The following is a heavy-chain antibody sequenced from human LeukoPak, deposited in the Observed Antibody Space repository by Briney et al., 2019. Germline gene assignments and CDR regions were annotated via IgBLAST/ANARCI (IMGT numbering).Heavy chain of an antibody. V-gene: IGHV1-18*01. CDR3: ARNGRYYDILTGYYNSWFDP. CDR1: GYTSTSYG. J-gene: IGHJ5*02. CDR2: ISAYNGNT. D-gene: IGHD3-9*01. Sequence: ASVKGSCKASGYTSTSYGISWVRQAPGQGLEWMGWISAYNGNTNYAQKLQGRVTMTTDTSTSTAYMELRSLRSDDPAVYYCARNGRYYDILTGYYNSWFDPWGQGTLVTVSS.